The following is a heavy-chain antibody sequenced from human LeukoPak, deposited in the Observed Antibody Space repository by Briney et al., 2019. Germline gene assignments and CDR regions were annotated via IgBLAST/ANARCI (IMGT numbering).Heavy chain of an antibody. Sequence: SETLSPTCTVSGGSISGGSYYWSWIRQPPGKGLEWIGYIYYSGSTKYNLSLKSRVTISVDTSKNQLSLKLSSVTAADTAVYYCARGEYGLFDYWGQGTLVTVSS. D-gene: IGHD2/OR15-2a*01. CDR2: IYYSGST. J-gene: IGHJ4*02. CDR1: GGSISGGSYY. V-gene: IGHV4-61*01. CDR3: ARGEYGLFDY.